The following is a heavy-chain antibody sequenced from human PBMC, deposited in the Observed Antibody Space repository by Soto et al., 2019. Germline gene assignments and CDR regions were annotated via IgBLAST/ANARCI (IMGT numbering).Heavy chain of an antibody. CDR1: GGAFSSYT. CDR2: IIPILNIA. Sequence: QVQLVQSGAEVKKPGSSVKVSCKASGGAFSSYTITWVRQAPGQGLEWMGRIIPILNIANYAQKFQGRVTITADKSTTTAYMELSSLRSEDTAMYYCARDYAPSSGFDYWGQGTLVTVSS. J-gene: IGHJ4*02. V-gene: IGHV1-69*08. CDR3: ARDYAPSSGFDY. D-gene: IGHD6-19*01.